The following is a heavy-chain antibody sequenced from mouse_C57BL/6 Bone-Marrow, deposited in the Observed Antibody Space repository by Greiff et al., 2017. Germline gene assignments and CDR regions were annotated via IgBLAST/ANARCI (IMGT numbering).Heavy chain of an antibody. Sequence: QVQLQQSGAELVRPGASVKLSCKASGYTFTDYEVHCVKQTPVHGLEWIGAIDPETCGTAYNQKFKGKATLTADKSSSTAYMELRSLTSEDSAVYYCTRIYYGSSYWYFDVWGTGTTVTVSS. CDR2: IDPETCGT. D-gene: IGHD1-1*01. J-gene: IGHJ1*03. CDR1: GYTFTDYE. V-gene: IGHV1-23*01. CDR3: TRIYYGSSYWYFDV.